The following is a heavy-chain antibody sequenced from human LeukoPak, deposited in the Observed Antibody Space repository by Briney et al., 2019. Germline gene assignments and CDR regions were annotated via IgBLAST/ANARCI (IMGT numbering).Heavy chain of an antibody. Sequence: GGSLRLSCAASGFTFSSYWMHWVRQAPGKGLVWVSRIQSDGSSTSYADSVKGRFTVSRDNAKNTLYLQMNSLRAEDTAVYYCARSSSGYYDYWGQGTLVTVSS. D-gene: IGHD2/OR15-2a*01. CDR3: ARSSSGYYDY. V-gene: IGHV3-74*01. J-gene: IGHJ4*02. CDR2: IQSDGSST. CDR1: GFTFSSYW.